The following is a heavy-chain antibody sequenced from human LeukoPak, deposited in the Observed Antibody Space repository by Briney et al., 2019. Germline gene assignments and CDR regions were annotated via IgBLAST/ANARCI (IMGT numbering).Heavy chain of an antibody. V-gene: IGHV4-39*01. CDR3: ARVITFWYFDY. CDR2: IYYSGST. D-gene: IGHD3-22*01. Sequence: SETLSLTCTVSGGSISSSSYYWGWIRRPPGKGLEWIGTIYYSGSTSYNPSLKSRVIISVDTSKNQFFLKLSSVTAADTAVYFCARVITFWYFDYWGQGTLVTVSS. CDR1: GGSISSSSYY. J-gene: IGHJ4*02.